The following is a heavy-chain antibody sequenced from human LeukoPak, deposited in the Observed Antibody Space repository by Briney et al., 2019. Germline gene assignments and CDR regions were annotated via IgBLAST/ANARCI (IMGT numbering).Heavy chain of an antibody. D-gene: IGHD2-21*02. CDR1: GFTFSSYG. CDR2: ISYDGSNK. V-gene: IGHV3-30*03. J-gene: IGHJ6*02. Sequence: GGSLRLSCAASGFTFSSYGMHWVRQAPGKGLEWVAVISYDGSNKYYADSVKGRFTISRDNSKNTLYLQMNSLRAEDTAVYYCVREQTALSYYGMDVWGQGTTVTVSS. CDR3: VREQTALSYYGMDV.